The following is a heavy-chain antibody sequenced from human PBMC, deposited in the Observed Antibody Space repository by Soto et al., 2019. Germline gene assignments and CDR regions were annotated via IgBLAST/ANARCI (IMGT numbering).Heavy chain of an antibody. CDR3: ARTIVDDAFDI. D-gene: IGHD3-22*01. Sequence: ASVKVSCKPSGYISTTYYVHWVRQAPGQGLQWLGIINPTGGSTTYAQKFQGRVTMTRDTSTSTFYMELSSLRSEDTAVYYCARTIVDDAFDIWG. J-gene: IGHJ3*02. V-gene: IGHV1-46*01. CDR1: GYISTTYY. CDR2: INPTGGST.